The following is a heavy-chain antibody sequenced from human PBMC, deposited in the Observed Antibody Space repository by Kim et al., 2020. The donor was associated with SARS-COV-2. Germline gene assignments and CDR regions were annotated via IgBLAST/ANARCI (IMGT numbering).Heavy chain of an antibody. Sequence: YYADSVKGRFTISRDNSKNTLYLQMNSLRAEDTAVYYCARDFAYGSGSGDVWGQGTTVTVSS. CDR3: ARDFAYGSGSGDV. J-gene: IGHJ6*02. V-gene: IGHV3-33*01. D-gene: IGHD3-10*01.